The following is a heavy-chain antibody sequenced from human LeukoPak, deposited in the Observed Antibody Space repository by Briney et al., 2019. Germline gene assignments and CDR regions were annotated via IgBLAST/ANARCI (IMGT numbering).Heavy chain of an antibody. V-gene: IGHV3-9*01. D-gene: IGHD3-22*01. CDR2: ISWNSGSI. CDR1: GITFDDYA. J-gene: IGHJ4*02. Sequence: GGSLRLSCAASGITFDDYAMHWVRQAPGKGLEWVSGISWNSGSIGYADSVKGRFTISRDNAKNSLYLQMNSLRAEDTAVYYCARLDYYDSRGLNPDYWGQGTLVTVSS. CDR3: ARLDYYDSRGLNPDY.